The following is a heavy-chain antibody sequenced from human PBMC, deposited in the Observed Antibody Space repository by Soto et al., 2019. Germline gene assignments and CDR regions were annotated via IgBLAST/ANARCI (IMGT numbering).Heavy chain of an antibody. CDR2: IDYRGTI. J-gene: IGHJ5*02. CDR3: SRRAPEGFDP. CDR1: GGAVATSSYF. Sequence: XTLSLPCTVSGGAVATSSYFWAWIRRPPGKGLEWIGIIDYRGTIYNNPSLKSRVTISVDTSKNHFSLKLDSVTADDTALYYCSRRAPEGFDPWGQGTLVTVSS. V-gene: IGHV4-39*02.